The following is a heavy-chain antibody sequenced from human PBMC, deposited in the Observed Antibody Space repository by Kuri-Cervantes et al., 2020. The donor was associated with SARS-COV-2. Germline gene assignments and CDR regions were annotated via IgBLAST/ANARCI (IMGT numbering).Heavy chain of an antibody. CDR2: IYTSGST. V-gene: IGHV4-4*07. D-gene: IGHD3-3*01. CDR1: GGSISSYY. CDR3: ARLVGITIFGVVTRGYFDY. J-gene: IGHJ4*02. Sequence: GSLRLSCTVSGGSISSYYWSWIRQPAGKGLEWIGRIYTSGSTNYNPSLKSRVTMSVDTSKNQFSLKLSSVTAADTAVYYCARLVGITIFGVVTRGYFDYWGQGTLVTVSS.